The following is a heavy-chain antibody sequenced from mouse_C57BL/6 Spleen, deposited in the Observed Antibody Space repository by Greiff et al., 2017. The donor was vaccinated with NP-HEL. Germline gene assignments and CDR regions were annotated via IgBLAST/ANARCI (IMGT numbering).Heavy chain of an antibody. CDR2: IDPEDGDT. J-gene: IGHJ4*01. CDR1: GFNINDYS. V-gene: IGHV14-1*01. CDR3: TTSYSYAHMDY. D-gene: IGHD2-12*01. Sequence: EVQLQQSGAELVRPGASVKLSCTASGFNINDYSMHWVKQRPEQGLEWIGRIDPEDGDTEYTPKFQGKATLTADTSSNTAYLQLSSLTSEDSAVYYCTTSYSYAHMDYWGQGTSVTVSS.